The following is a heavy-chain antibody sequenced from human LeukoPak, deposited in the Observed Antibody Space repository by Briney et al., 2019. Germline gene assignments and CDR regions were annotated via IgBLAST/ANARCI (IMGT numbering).Heavy chain of an antibody. Sequence: RVASVKVSCKASGYTFTSYYMHWVRQAPGQGLEWMGIINPSGGSTSYAQKFQGRVTMTRDTSISTAYMELSRLRSDDTAVYYCARGPRQEYCSGGSCWDWFDPWGQGTLVTVSS. V-gene: IGHV1-46*01. J-gene: IGHJ5*02. D-gene: IGHD2-15*01. CDR3: ARGPRQEYCSGGSCWDWFDP. CDR2: INPSGGST. CDR1: GYTFTSYY.